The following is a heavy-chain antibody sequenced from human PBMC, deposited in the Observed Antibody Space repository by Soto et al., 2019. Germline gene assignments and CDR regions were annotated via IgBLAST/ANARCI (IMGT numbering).Heavy chain of an antibody. Sequence: RGSLRLSCAPSGFTFSIYGMHWVRPAPGKGLEWVAVIPYDGSNKYYADSVEGRFTISIGNSKNTLYLQMNSLRAEDTAVYYCAKGGPSGQTVLVINGPWGQGTLVTVSA. CDR3: AKGGPSGQTVLVINGP. D-gene: IGHD3-22*01. CDR2: IPYDGSNK. J-gene: IGHJ5*02. V-gene: IGHV3-30*18. CDR1: GFTFSIYG.